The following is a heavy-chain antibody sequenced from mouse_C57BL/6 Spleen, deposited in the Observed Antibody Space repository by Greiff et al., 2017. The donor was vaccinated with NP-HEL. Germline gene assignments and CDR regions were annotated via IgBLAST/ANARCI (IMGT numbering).Heavy chain of an antibody. D-gene: IGHD2-5*01. CDR2: IYPGDGDT. V-gene: IGHV1-82*01. J-gene: IGHJ1*03. Sequence: QVQLQQSGPELVKPGASVKISCKASGYAFSSSWMNWVKQRPGKGLEWIGRIYPGDGDTNYNGKFKGKATLTADKSSSTAYMQLRSLTSEDSAVYFCARDYSNPWYFDVWGTETTVTVSS. CDR1: GYAFSSSW. CDR3: ARDYSNPWYFDV.